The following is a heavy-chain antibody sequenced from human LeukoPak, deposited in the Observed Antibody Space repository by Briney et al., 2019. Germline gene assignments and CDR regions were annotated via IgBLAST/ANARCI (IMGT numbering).Heavy chain of an antibody. CDR3: ASNHAFDI. V-gene: IGHV4-61*02. J-gene: IGHJ3*02. CDR2: IYTSGST. CDR1: GDSISSGSYY. Sequence: SQTLSLTCTVSGDSISSGSYYWSWIRQPAGKGLEWIGRIYTSGSTNYNPSLKSRVTISVDTSKNQFSLKLSSVTAADTAVYYCASNHAFDIWGQGTMVTVSS.